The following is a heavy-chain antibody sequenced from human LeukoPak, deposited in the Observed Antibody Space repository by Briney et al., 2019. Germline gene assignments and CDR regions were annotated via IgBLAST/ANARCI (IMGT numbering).Heavy chain of an antibody. CDR1: GFTFSSYA. CDR2: ISGSGGST. J-gene: IGHJ4*02. CDR3: AKVGYCSGGSCYDY. Sequence: GGSLRLSCAASGFTFSSYAMSWVRQAPGKGLEWVSAISGSGGSTYYADSVKGRFTTSRDNSKNTLYLQMNSLRAEDTAVYYCAKVGYCSGGSCYDYWGQGTLVTVSS. V-gene: IGHV3-23*01. D-gene: IGHD2-15*01.